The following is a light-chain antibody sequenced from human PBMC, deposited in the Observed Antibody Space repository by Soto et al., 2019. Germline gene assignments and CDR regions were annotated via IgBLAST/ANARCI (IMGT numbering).Light chain of an antibody. J-gene: IGKJ1*01. Sequence: DSRITQSQSSVSASVGDIVTVTCRASHGISYWLAWYQQKPGKATKLLIYAASSLQSGVPSRFSGSGSGTEFTLTISSLQPDDFATYYCQQYNSYPWTFGQGTKVDI. V-gene: IGKV1D-16*01. CDR3: QQYNSYPWT. CDR1: HGISYW. CDR2: AAS.